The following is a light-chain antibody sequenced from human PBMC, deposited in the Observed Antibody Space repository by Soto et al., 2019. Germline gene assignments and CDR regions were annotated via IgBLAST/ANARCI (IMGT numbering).Light chain of an antibody. Sequence: EIVLTQSPGTLSLSPGERATLSCRASQSVSVNSLAWYQQKGGQAPRLLIYAASTRATNIPARFSGGGSGTEFTLTISSLQSEDFAVYFCQQYNNWWTFGQGTKVDIK. J-gene: IGKJ1*01. CDR1: QSVSVN. CDR3: QQYNNWWT. V-gene: IGKV3-15*01. CDR2: AAS.